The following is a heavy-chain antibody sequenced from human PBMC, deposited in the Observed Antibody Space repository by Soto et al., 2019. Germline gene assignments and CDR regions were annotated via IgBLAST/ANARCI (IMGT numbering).Heavy chain of an antibody. V-gene: IGHV3-48*01. D-gene: IGHD4-17*01. Sequence: EVQLVESGGGLVQPGGSLRLSCAASGFTFSSYSMNWVRQAPGKWLEWVSYIRSSSSTIYYADSVKGRFTISRDNAKSSLYLQMNSLRAEDTAVYYCARRFTVTNAFDIWGQGTMVTVSS. CDR3: ARRFTVTNAFDI. J-gene: IGHJ3*02. CDR2: IRSSSSTI. CDR1: GFTFSSYS.